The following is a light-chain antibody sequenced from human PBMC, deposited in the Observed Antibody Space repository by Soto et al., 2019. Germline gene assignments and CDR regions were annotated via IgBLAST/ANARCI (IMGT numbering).Light chain of an antibody. V-gene: IGKV3-20*01. J-gene: IGKJ5*01. Sequence: EIVFTQSPGTLSFSTGERATLSCRASQSVSSSYLAWYQQRPGQAPRLLIYASSNRATGIPDRFSGSASGTDFTLTINRLEPEDFAVYYCQLYGISPHFGQGTRLEIK. CDR1: QSVSSSY. CDR2: ASS. CDR3: QLYGISPH.